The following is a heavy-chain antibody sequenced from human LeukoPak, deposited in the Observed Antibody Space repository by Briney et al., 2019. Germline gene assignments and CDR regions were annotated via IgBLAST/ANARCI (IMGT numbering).Heavy chain of an antibody. CDR1: GYSFTSYW. CDR3: ARTQCSSTSCYDGRGAFDI. Sequence: PGESLKISCKGSGYSFTSYWIGWVLQMSGKGLEWMVIIYPGDSDTRYSPSFQGQVTISADKSISTAYLQWSSLKASDTAMYYCARTQCSSTSCYDGRGAFDIWGQGTMVTVSS. V-gene: IGHV5-51*01. J-gene: IGHJ3*02. D-gene: IGHD2-2*01. CDR2: IYPGDSDT.